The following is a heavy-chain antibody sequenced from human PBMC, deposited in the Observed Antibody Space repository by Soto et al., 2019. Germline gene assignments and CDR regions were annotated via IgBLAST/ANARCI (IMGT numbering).Heavy chain of an antibody. D-gene: IGHD6-19*01. CDR1: GFTFSNYA. CDR3: AKDRQIAVSGGFSGDY. CDR2: ISGSGGST. Sequence: EVQLLESGGGLVQPGGSLRLSCAASGFTFSNYAMTWVRQAPGKGLEWVSGISGSGGSTNYADSVKGRVNISRDNSKNPLYLLMISLRAEDTAVYYCAKDRQIAVSGGFSGDYWGQGTLVTFSS. J-gene: IGHJ4*02. V-gene: IGHV3-23*01.